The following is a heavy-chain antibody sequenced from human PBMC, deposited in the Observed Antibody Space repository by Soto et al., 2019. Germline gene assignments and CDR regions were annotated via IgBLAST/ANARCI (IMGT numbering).Heavy chain of an antibody. CDR3: ARDYSSSSELDY. CDR1: GYTFDTYG. D-gene: IGHD6-6*01. Sequence: ASVKVSCKASGYTFDTYGFSWVRQAPGQGLEWMGWISGYSANRNFAQKFQDRLTMTTDTSTSTAYMELRNLRSDDTAVYYCARDYSSSSELDYWGQGTLVTVSS. V-gene: IGHV1-18*01. J-gene: IGHJ4*02. CDR2: ISGYSANR.